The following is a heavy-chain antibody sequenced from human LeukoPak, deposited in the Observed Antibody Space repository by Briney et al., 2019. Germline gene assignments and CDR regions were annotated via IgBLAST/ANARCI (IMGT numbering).Heavy chain of an antibody. Sequence: GSLRLSCAASGFTFSSYAMSWVRPAPGKGLEWVSVISGSGGSTYYADSVKGRFTISRDNSKNTLYVQMNSLRAEDTAVYYCAKDRSGIALAGNFDYWGQGTLVTVSS. J-gene: IGHJ4*02. CDR2: ISGSGGST. CDR1: GFTFSSYA. D-gene: IGHD6-19*01. CDR3: AKDRSGIALAGNFDY. V-gene: IGHV3-23*01.